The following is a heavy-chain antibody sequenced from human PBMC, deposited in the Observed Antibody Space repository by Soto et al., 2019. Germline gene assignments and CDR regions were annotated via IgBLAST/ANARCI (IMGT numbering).Heavy chain of an antibody. Sequence: PGKGLEWVSGINWNSGSINYADSVKGRFTISRDNAKNSLYLQMNSLRAEDTALYFFFQAEAGIRVTVPVSAFLLKSSSDL. CDR2: INWNSGSI. J-gene: IGHJ2*01. V-gene: IGHV3-9*01. CDR3: FQAEAGIRVTVPVSAFLLKSSSDL. D-gene: IGHD3-16*02.